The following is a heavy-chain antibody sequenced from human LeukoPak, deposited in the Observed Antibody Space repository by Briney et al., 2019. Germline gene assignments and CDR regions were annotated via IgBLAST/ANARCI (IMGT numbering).Heavy chain of an antibody. CDR3: VRLDYSNFFDY. CDR2: IFYSGST. J-gene: IGHJ4*02. D-gene: IGHD4-11*01. V-gene: IGHV4-38-2*02. CDR1: GYSISSGYY. Sequence: SETLSLTCTVSGYSISSGYYWGWVRPPPGKALEWIGNIFYSGSTYYSPSLKSRVTISLDTSRNQFSLKLSSVTAADTAIYYCVRLDYSNFFDYWGQGNLVTVSS.